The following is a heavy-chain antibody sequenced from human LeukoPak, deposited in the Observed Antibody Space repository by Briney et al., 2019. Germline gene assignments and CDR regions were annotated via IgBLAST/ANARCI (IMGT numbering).Heavy chain of an antibody. CDR2: IYTSGST. CDR3: ARHGVTNMDV. D-gene: IGHD3-10*01. J-gene: IGHJ6*03. Sequence: SETLSLTCTVSGGSISSGSYYWSWIRQPAGKGLEWIGRIYTSGSTNYNPSLKSRVTISVDTSKYQFSLKLSSVTAADTAVYYCARHGVTNMDVWSKGTTVTISS. V-gene: IGHV4-61*02. CDR1: GGSISSGSYY.